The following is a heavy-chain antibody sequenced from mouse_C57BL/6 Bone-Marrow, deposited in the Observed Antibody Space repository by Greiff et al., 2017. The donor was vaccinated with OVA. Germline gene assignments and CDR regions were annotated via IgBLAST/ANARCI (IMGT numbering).Heavy chain of an antibody. CDR1: GYSITSGYY. D-gene: IGHD1-1*01. V-gene: IGHV3-6*01. Sequence: EVKVEESGPGLVKPSQSLSLTCSVTGYSITSGYYWNWIRQFPGNKLEWMGYISYDGSNNYNPSLKNRISITRDTSKNHFFLKLNSVTTEDTATYYCARPHYYGSSYFDYWGQGTTLTVSS. J-gene: IGHJ2*01. CDR2: ISYDGSN. CDR3: ARPHYYGSSYFDY.